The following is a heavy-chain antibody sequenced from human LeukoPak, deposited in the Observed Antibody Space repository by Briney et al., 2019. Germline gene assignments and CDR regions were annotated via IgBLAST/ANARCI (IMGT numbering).Heavy chain of an antibody. CDR3: ARVGLNCGGGSCYSHFDY. Sequence: SETLSLTCTVSGDSLSSYFWTWIRQPPGKGLEWIGYISTRGRTNYNPSLKSRVSMSVDTSKNQFSLKLTSVTAADTAVYYCARVGLNCGGGSCYSHFDYWGQGTLVTVSS. J-gene: IGHJ4*02. V-gene: IGHV4-4*09. CDR1: GDSLSSYF. CDR2: ISTRGRT. D-gene: IGHD2-15*01.